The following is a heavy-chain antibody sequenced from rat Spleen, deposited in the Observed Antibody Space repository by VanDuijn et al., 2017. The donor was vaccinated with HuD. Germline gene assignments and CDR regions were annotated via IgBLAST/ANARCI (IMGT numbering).Heavy chain of an antibody. CDR3: ARHASPQLCGYFDF. V-gene: IGHV5-25*01. CDR1: GFTFSNYD. CDR2: ISTGGGNT. Sequence: EVQLVETGGGLVQPGRSLKLSCAASGFTFSNYDMAWVRQAPTKGLEWVASISTGGGNTYYRDSVKGRFTISRDNAKSTLYRQMDSLRSEDTATSYCARHASPQLCGYFDFWGPGTMVTVSS. J-gene: IGHJ1*01. D-gene: IGHD1-10*01.